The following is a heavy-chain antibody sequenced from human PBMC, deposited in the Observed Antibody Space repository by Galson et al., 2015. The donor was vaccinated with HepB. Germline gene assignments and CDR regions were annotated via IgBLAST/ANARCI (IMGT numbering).Heavy chain of an antibody. CDR1: GFTFSSYS. V-gene: IGHV3-21*01. Sequence: SLRLSCAASGFTFSSYSMNWVRQAPGKGLEWVSSISSSSSYIYYADSVRGRFTISRDNAKISLYLQMNSLRAEDTAVYYCARLIWFGELLSLYYGMDVWGQGTTVTVSS. J-gene: IGHJ6*02. CDR2: ISSSSSYI. CDR3: ARLIWFGELLSLYYGMDV. D-gene: IGHD3-10*01.